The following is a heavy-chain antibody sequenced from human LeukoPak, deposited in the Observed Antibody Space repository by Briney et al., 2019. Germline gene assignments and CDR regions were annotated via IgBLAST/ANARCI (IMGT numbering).Heavy chain of an antibody. CDR1: GYTFTGYY. Sequence: ASVKVSCKASGYTFTGYYMHWVRQAPGQGLEWMGWINPNSGGTNYAQKFQGRVTMTRDTSISTAYMELSRLRSDDTAVYYCARDRMIRFLEWLYNDAFDIWGQGTMVTVFS. V-gene: IGHV1-2*02. J-gene: IGHJ3*02. CDR2: INPNSGGT. CDR3: ARDRMIRFLEWLYNDAFDI. D-gene: IGHD3-3*01.